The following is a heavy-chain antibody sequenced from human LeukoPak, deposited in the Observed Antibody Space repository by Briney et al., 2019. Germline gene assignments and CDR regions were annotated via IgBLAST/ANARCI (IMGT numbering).Heavy chain of an antibody. Sequence: ASVKVSCKASGYTFTVYYMHWVRQAPGQGLEWMGWINPNSGGTNYAQKFQGRVTMTRDTSISTAYMELSRLRSDDTAVYYCARAPAAAGHNWFDPWGQGTLVTVSS. V-gene: IGHV1-2*02. CDR1: GYTFTVYY. D-gene: IGHD6-13*01. J-gene: IGHJ5*02. CDR2: INPNSGGT. CDR3: ARAPAAAGHNWFDP.